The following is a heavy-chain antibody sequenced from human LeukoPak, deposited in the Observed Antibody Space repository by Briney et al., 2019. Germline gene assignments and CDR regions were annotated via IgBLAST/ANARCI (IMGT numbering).Heavy chain of an antibody. Sequence: SQTLSLTCDISGDTVSSNSAAWNWIRQSPSRGLDWRERTYYRSKWYYDYAVSVKSRITISPDTSKNQFSLQLNSVTADDTAVYYCARGFALDFWGQGTMVTVSS. V-gene: IGHV6-1*01. J-gene: IGHJ3*01. CDR2: TYYRSKWYY. CDR3: ARGFALDF. CDR1: GDTVSSNSAA.